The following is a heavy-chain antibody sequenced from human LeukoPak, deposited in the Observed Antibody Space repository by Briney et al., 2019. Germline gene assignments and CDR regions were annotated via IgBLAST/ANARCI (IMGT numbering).Heavy chain of an antibody. Sequence: SETLSLTCAVYGGSFSGYYWTWIRQPPGKGLEWIGEINHSGSTNYNPSLKSRVTISVDTSKNQFSLKLSSVTAADTAVYYCARLTGYSSESWFDPWGQGTLVTVSS. CDR1: GGSFSGYY. D-gene: IGHD3-9*01. J-gene: IGHJ5*02. CDR3: ARLTGYSSESWFDP. V-gene: IGHV4-34*01. CDR2: INHSGST.